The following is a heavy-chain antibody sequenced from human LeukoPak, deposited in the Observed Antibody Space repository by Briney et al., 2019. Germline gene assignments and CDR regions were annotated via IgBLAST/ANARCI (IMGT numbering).Heavy chain of an antibody. V-gene: IGHV4-39*01. CDR2: IYYSGST. CDR1: GGSISSSSYY. J-gene: IGHJ4*02. Sequence: PSETLSPTCTVSGGSISSSSYYWGWIRQPPGKGLEWIGSIYYSGSTYYNPSLKSRVTISVDTSKNQFSLKLSSVTAADTAVYYCASTIYLYYYDSSGYYSLPFDYWGQGTLVTVSS. CDR3: ASTIYLYYYDSSGYYSLPFDY. D-gene: IGHD3-22*01.